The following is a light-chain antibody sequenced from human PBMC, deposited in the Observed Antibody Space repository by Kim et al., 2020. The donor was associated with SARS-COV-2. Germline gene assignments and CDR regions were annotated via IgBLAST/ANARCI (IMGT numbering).Light chain of an antibody. J-gene: IGLJ2*01. CDR3: SSYRSSSNVV. CDR2: DVG. CDR1: SSDVGGFGY. Sequence: GRSLTISYSGTSSDVGGFGYNSGHQQRPGKAPKLMICDVGQRPSGVSNRFSDSKSGDAASLTISGLRDEDEDDYYCSSYRSSSNVVFGGGTKLTVL. V-gene: IGLV2-14*04.